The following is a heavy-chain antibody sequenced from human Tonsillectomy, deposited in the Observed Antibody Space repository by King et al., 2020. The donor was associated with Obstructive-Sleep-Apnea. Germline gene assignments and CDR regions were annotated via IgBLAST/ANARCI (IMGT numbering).Heavy chain of an antibody. V-gene: IGHV4-59*08. D-gene: IGHD2-8*02. CDR3: ASLGYCTGGSCVLGGLENDY. CDR1: GGSINTYY. Sequence: QLQESGPGLVKPSETLSLTCTVSGGSINTYYWSWIRQPPGKGLEWIGYIYYNGYTNYNPSLKSRVSFSVDPSKNQFSLRLTFVTAADTAVYYCASLGYCTGGSCVLGGLENDYWGQGTLVTVSS. CDR2: IYYNGYT. J-gene: IGHJ4*02.